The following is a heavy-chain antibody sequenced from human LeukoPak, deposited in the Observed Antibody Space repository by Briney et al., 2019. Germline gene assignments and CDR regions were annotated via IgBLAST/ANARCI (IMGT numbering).Heavy chain of an antibody. J-gene: IGHJ4*02. CDR3: AKDPGVVPAHYFDY. CDR1: GFTFSSYS. Sequence: GGSLRLSCAASGFTFSSYSMNWVRQAPGKGLEWVSSISSSSGYIYYADSVKGRFTISRDNAKNSLYLQMNSLRAEDTAVYYCAKDPGVVPAHYFDYWGQGTLVTVSS. V-gene: IGHV3-21*04. CDR2: ISSSSGYI. D-gene: IGHD2-2*01.